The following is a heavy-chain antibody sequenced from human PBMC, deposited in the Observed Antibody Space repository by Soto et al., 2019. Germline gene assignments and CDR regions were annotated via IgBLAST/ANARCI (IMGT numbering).Heavy chain of an antibody. CDR2: ISASGGST. CDR1: GFSITSFA. V-gene: IGHV3-23*01. Sequence: XGSLRLSWVASGFSITSFAMSWVRQAPGKGLEWASAISASGGSTYADSVKGRFTISRDNSKNTLYLQMNSLRVEDTAVYYCAKVLSSGSYSGALEYWGQGALVTVSS. CDR3: AKVLSSGSYSGALEY. J-gene: IGHJ4*02. D-gene: IGHD1-26*01.